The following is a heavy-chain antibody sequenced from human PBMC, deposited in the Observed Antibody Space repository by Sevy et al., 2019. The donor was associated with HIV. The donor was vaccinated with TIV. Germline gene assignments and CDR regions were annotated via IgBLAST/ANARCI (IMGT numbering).Heavy chain of an antibody. J-gene: IGHJ3*02. CDR3: ARDQTIFGVDDLGDAFDI. V-gene: IGHV1-46*01. CDR2: INPSGGST. CDR1: GYTFTSYY. D-gene: IGHD3-3*01. Sequence: ASVKVSCKASGYTFTSYYMHWMRQAPGQGLEWMGIINPSGGSTSYAQKFQGRVTMTRDTSTSTVYMELRSLRSEDTAVYYCARDQTIFGVDDLGDAFDIWGQGTMVTVSS.